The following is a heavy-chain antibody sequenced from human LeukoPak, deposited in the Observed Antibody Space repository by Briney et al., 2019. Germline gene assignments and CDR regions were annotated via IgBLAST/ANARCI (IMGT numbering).Heavy chain of an antibody. CDR2: IYYSGST. CDR1: GGSLSSYY. D-gene: IGHD5-24*01. V-gene: IGHV4-59*01. Sequence: SETLSLTCTVCGGSLSSYYWSWLRQPPGKGLEWVGYIYYSGSTNYNPSLKSRVTISVDTSKNQFSLKLSSVTAADTAVYYCARGEGRDGYNSNYWGQGTLVTVSS. CDR3: ARGEGRDGYNSNY. J-gene: IGHJ4*02.